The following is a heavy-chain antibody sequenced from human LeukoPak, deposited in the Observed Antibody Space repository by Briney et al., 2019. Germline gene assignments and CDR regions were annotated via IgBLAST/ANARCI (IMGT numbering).Heavy chain of an antibody. CDR1: GFTFSRYG. CDR3: AKARSGYDYQVEY. V-gene: IGHV3-23*01. CDR2: ISGSGYTT. J-gene: IGHJ4*02. D-gene: IGHD3-22*01. Sequence: GGSLRLSCAASGFTFSRYGMNWVRQTPGKGLEWVATISGSGYTTYYADSVKGRLTISRDNSKNTLYLEMNNLRAEDTAVYYCAKARSGYDYQVEYWGQGTLVTVSS.